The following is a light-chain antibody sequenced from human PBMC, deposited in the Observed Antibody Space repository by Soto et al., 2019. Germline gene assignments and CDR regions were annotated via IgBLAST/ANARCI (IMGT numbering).Light chain of an antibody. Sequence: DIQMTQSPSSLSASVGDRVTITCRASQGISNYLAWYQQKPGKVPKLLIYAASTLKSGVPSRFSGSGSGTDFTLTISSLQPEDVATYYCQKYNSPPLTFGGGTKLEIK. J-gene: IGKJ4*01. CDR2: AAS. CDR1: QGISNY. V-gene: IGKV1-27*01. CDR3: QKYNSPPLT.